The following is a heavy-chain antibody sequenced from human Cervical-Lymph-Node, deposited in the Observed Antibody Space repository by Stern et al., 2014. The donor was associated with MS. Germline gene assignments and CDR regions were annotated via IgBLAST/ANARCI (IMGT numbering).Heavy chain of an antibody. J-gene: IGHJ4*02. CDR3: AKAMIVVDGLDY. CDR2: ISWDGGST. D-gene: IGHD3-22*01. Sequence: EVQLVESGGVVVQPGGSLRLSCAASGFTFVDYTMHWVRHPPGKGLESDSLISWDGGSTYYADSVKGRFTISRDNSKNSLYLQMNSLRTEDTALYYCAKAMIVVDGLDYWGQGTLVTVSS. CDR1: GFTFVDYT. V-gene: IGHV3-43*01.